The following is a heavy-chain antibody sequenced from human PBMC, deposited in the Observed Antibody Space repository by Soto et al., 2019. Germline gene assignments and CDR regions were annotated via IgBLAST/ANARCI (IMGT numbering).Heavy chain of an antibody. Sequence: EVQLVESGGGLVQPGGSLRLSCAASGFTFSSYWMSWVRQAPGKGLEWVANIKQDGSEKYYVDSVKGRFTISRDNAKNSLYLQRNSLRAEDTAVYYCANLRPPNTYYYGSGRGWFDPWGQGTLVTVSS. CDR3: ANLRPPNTYYYGSGRGWFDP. J-gene: IGHJ5*02. CDR2: IKQDGSEK. D-gene: IGHD3-10*01. V-gene: IGHV3-7*03. CDR1: GFTFSSYW.